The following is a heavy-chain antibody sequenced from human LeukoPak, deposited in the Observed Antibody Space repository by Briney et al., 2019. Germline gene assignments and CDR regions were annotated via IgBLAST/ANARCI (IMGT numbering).Heavy chain of an antibody. Sequence: PGGSLRLSCAASGFTFSSYGMHWVRQAPGKGLEWVALISYDGTNKYYADSVKGRFTISRDNSKNTLFLQMNSLRAEDTAVYYCAKSPGIGTYGDRSTAVDYWGQGTLVTVSS. J-gene: IGHJ4*02. CDR1: GFTFSSYG. D-gene: IGHD4-17*01. V-gene: IGHV3-30*18. CDR2: ISYDGTNK. CDR3: AKSPGIGTYGDRSTAVDY.